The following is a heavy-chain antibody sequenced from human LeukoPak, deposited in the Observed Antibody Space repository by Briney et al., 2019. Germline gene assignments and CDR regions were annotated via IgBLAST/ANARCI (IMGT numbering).Heavy chain of an antibody. D-gene: IGHD2-15*01. CDR2: ISWNSGSI. Sequence: PPGRSLRLSCAASGFTFDDYAMLWVRQVPGKGLEWVSGISWNSGSIGYADSVKGRFTISRDNAKNSLYLQMNSLRAEDMALYYCAKSTWELLDHDAFDIWGQGTMVTVSS. J-gene: IGHJ3*02. V-gene: IGHV3-9*03. CDR3: AKSTWELLDHDAFDI. CDR1: GFTFDDYA.